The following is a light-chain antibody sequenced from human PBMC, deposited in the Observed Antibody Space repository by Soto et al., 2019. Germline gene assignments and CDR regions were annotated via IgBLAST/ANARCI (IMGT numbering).Light chain of an antibody. CDR1: QDITNY. J-gene: IGKJ3*01. V-gene: IGKV1-33*01. CDR3: QQYDTLRVT. CDR2: DAS. Sequence: DIQMTQSPSSLSASVGDRVTITCQASQDITNYLNWYQQKPGKAPNLLIYDASNSDTGVPSRFSGGGSGTHFTFTISCLAPDDIATYYCQQYDTLRVTFGPGTKVDIK.